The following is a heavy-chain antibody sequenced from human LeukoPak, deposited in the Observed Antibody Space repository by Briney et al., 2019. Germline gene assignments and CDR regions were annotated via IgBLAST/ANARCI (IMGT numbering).Heavy chain of an antibody. J-gene: IGHJ4*02. CDR1: GFTFSSYW. CDR3: ARGRFNLDNSGYSSFYY. D-gene: IGHD3-22*01. V-gene: IGHV3-7*01. CDR2: INEDGSEK. Sequence: GGSLRLSCAASGFTFSSYWMSWVRQAPGKGLEWVANINEDGSEKYCVDSVKGQFTISRDNAKNSVYLQMNSLRAEDTALYYCARGRFNLDNSGYSSFYYWGQGTLVTVSS.